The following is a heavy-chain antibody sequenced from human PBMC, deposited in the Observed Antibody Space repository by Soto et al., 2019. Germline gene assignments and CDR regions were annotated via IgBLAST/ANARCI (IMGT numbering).Heavy chain of an antibody. CDR3: ARSVFP. J-gene: IGHJ5*02. CDR2: IYYSGST. Sequence: WTWIRQHPGKGLEWIGYIYYSGSTYYNPSLKSRLTISLDTSKNQFSLKLSSVTAADTAVYSFARSVFPWGQGTLVTVSS. V-gene: IGHV4-31*02.